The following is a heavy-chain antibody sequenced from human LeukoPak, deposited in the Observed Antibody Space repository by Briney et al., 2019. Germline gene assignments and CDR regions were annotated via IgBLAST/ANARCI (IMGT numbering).Heavy chain of an antibody. CDR1: GGSVSSGSYY. D-gene: IGHD3-10*01. Sequence: SETLSLTCTVSGGSVSSGSYYWSWIRQPPGKGLEWIGYIYYSGSTNYNPSLKSRLTISVDTSKNQFSLKLSSVTAADTAVYYCARVGRSYGSGSYPFDYWGQGTLVTVSS. CDR3: ARVGRSYGSGSYPFDY. J-gene: IGHJ4*02. CDR2: IYYSGST. V-gene: IGHV4-61*01.